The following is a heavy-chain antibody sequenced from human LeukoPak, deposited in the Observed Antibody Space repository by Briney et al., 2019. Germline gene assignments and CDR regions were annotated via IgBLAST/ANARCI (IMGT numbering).Heavy chain of an antibody. CDR2: IRSKANSYAT. Sequence: QTGGSLRLSCAASGFTISGSAMHWVRQASGKGLEWVGRIRSKANSYATAYAASVKGRFTISRDDSKNTAYLQMNSLKTEDTAVYYCTRHVPNSGYANFDYWGQGTLVTVSS. J-gene: IGHJ4*02. D-gene: IGHD5-12*01. CDR1: GFTISGSA. V-gene: IGHV3-73*01. CDR3: TRHVPNSGYANFDY.